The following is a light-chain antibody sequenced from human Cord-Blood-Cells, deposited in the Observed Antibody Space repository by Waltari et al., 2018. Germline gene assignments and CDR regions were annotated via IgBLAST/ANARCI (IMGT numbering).Light chain of an antibody. Sequence: QSALTQPAPVSGSPGQSIPISCTGTSSDVGGYNYVSWYQQHPGKAPNLMIYDVSKRPSGVSNRFSGSKSGNTASLTISGLQDEDEADYYCSSYTSSSTVVFGGGTKLTVL. CDR3: SSYTSSSTVV. CDR1: SSDVGGYNY. V-gene: IGLV2-14*01. J-gene: IGLJ2*01. CDR2: DVS.